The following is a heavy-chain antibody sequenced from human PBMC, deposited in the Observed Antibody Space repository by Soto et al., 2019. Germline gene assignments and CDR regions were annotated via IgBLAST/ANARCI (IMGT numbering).Heavy chain of an antibody. D-gene: IGHD2-15*01. J-gene: IGHJ5*02. CDR2: IYSSGDT. CDR3: ATESPVAATRTVDP. Sequence: GGSLRLSCTASGFSVTNYMSWIRQAPGKGLDWVAVIYSSGDTFYADSVEGRFTISRDNSQNTLYLHMNSLRAEDTAVYYCATESPVAATRTVDPWGQGTLVTVSS. V-gene: IGHV3-53*01. CDR1: GFSVTNY.